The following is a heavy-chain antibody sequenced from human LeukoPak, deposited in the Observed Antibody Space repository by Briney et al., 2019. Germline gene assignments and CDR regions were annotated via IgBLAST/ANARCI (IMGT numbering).Heavy chain of an antibody. J-gene: IGHJ4*02. D-gene: IGHD4-17*01. CDR3: ARHGAYGDPFDY. CDR2: ISYSGIT. V-gene: IGHV4-39*01. Sequence: WVRQPPGKGLEWIGSISYSGITYYNPSLKSRVAISLDTSKNQFSLRLTSVTAADTALFYCARHGAYGDPFDYWGQGTLVTVSS.